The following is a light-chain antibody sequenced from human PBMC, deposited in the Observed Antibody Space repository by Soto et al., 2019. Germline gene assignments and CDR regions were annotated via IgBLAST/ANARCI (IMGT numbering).Light chain of an antibody. Sequence: EIVLTQSPATLSLSPGERAPLSCRASQSVSSYLAWYQQKPGQAPRLLIYDASNRATGIPVRFSGSGSGTDFTLTISSLEPEDFAVYYCQQRSNWPWTFGQGTKVDIK. CDR2: DAS. CDR3: QQRSNWPWT. J-gene: IGKJ1*01. CDR1: QSVSSY. V-gene: IGKV3-11*01.